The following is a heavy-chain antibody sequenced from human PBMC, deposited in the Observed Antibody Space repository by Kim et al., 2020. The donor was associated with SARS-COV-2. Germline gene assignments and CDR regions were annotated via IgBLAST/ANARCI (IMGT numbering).Heavy chain of an antibody. CDR1: RFTFSNAW. CDR3: TTFPVRGLSAFDI. CDR2: IKSKTDGGTT. J-gene: IGHJ3*02. Sequence: GGSLRLSCAASRFTFSNAWMSWVRQAPGKGLEWVGRIKSKTDGGTTDYAAPVKGRFTISRDDSKNTLYLQMSSLQTEDTAVYYCTTFPVRGLSAFDIWGQGTMVTVPS. D-gene: IGHD6-19*01. V-gene: IGHV3-15*01.